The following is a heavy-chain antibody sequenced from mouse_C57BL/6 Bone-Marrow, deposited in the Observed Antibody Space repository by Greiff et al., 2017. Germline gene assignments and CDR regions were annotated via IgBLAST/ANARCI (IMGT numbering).Heavy chain of an antibody. J-gene: IGHJ2*01. CDR3: EKWYYGSSPYFDY. V-gene: IGHV1-81*01. CDR2: IYPRSGNT. CDR1: GYTFTSYG. Sequence: QVQLQQSGAELARPGASVKLSCKASGYTFTSYGISWVKQRTGQGLEWIGEIYPRSGNTYYNEKFKGKATLTADKSSSTAYLELSSLTSEDSAVYFCEKWYYGSSPYFDYWGQGTTLTVSS. D-gene: IGHD1-1*01.